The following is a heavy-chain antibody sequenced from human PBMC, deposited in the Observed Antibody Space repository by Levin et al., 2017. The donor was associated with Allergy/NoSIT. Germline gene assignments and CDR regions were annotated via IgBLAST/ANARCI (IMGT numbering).Heavy chain of an antibody. CDR1: GFTFSSYA. J-gene: IGHJ3*02. CDR2: ISYDGSNK. CDR3: AREGYCTGGVCPPGAFDI. D-gene: IGHD2-8*02. Sequence: AGGSLRLSCAASGFTFSSYAMHWVRQAPGKGLEWVAVISYDGSNKYYADSVKGRFTISRDNSKNTLYLQMNSLRAEDTAVYYCAREGYCTGGVCPPGAFDIWGQGTMVTVSS. V-gene: IGHV3-30-3*01.